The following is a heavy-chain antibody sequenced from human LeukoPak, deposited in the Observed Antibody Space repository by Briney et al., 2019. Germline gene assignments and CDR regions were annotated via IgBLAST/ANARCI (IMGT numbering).Heavy chain of an antibody. Sequence: ASVKVSCKASGGTFSSYAISWVRQAPGQGLEWMGGIIPIFGTANYAQKFQGRVTITTDESTSTAYMELSSLRSEDTAVYYCAGREDYGRFDPWGQGTLVTVSS. CDR3: AGREDYGRFDP. J-gene: IGHJ5*02. V-gene: IGHV1-69*05. CDR1: GGTFSSYA. D-gene: IGHD4-17*01. CDR2: IIPIFGTA.